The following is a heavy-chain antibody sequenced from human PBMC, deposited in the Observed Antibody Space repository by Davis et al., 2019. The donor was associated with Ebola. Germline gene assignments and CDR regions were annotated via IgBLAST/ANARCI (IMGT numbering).Heavy chain of an antibody. CDR2: INADGSRT. CDR3: RGNHYDIDF. Sequence: GESLKISCAASGFTFSAYWMHWVRHVPGKGLAWVSRINADGSRTDYADSVKGRFTISRDNAKNTVYLQMSGLRADDTAVYYCRGNHYDIDFWGQGTRVTVSS. CDR1: GFTFSAYW. D-gene: IGHD3-3*01. J-gene: IGHJ4*02. V-gene: IGHV3-74*01.